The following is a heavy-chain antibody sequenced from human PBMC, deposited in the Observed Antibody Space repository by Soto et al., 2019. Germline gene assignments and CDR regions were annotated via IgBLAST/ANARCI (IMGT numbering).Heavy chain of an antibody. Sequence: GGSLRLSCAASGFTFSSYGMHWVRQAPGKGLEWVAVISYDGSNKYYADSVKGRFTISRDNSKNTLYLQMNSLRAEDTAVYYCARDRVRGVSDRANYWGQGTLVTVSS. CDR3: ARDRVRGVSDRANY. D-gene: IGHD3-10*01. CDR2: ISYDGSNK. J-gene: IGHJ4*02. CDR1: GFTFSSYG. V-gene: IGHV3-30*03.